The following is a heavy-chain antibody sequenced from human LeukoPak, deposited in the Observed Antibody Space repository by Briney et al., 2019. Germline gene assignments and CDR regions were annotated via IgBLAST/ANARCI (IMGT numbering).Heavy chain of an antibody. D-gene: IGHD5-18*01. Sequence: SETLSLTCAVYGGSFSGYYWSWIRQPPGKGLEWIGEINHSGSTNYNPSLKSRVTISADTSKNQFSLKLSSVTAADTAVYYCARVGYSYGYDYWGQGTLVTVSS. V-gene: IGHV4-34*01. CDR1: GGSFSGYY. CDR2: INHSGST. J-gene: IGHJ4*02. CDR3: ARVGYSYGYDY.